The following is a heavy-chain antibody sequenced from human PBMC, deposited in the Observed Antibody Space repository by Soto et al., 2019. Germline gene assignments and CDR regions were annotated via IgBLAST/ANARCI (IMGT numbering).Heavy chain of an antibody. V-gene: IGHV1-8*01. Sequence: QVQLVQSGAEVKKPGASVKVSCKASGYNFISYDTNWVRQATGQGLEWMGWMNPNTGDTGYAEKFQGRVTMTRNTSINPAHLELSTLRSDYTAVYFSARGDGYIFDYWGQGTLVTVSS. CDR1: GYNFISYD. J-gene: IGHJ4*02. CDR2: MNPNTGDT. CDR3: ARGDGYIFDY. D-gene: IGHD5-12*01.